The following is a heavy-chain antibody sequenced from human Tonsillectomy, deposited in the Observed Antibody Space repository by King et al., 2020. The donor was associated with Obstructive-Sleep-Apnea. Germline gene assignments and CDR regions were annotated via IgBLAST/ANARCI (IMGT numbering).Heavy chain of an antibody. V-gene: IGHV4-31*03. CDR1: GCSISSVGYY. J-gene: IGHJ4*02. CDR2: IYYSGST. D-gene: IGHD3-16*01. Sequence: VQLQESGPGLVKPSQTLSLTCTVSGCSISSVGYYWSWIRQHPAKGLEWIGYIYYSGSTHYNPSLKSRVTISVDTSKNQFSLKLSSVTAADTAVYYCARKGASVSIDYWGQGTLVTVSS. CDR3: ARKGASVSIDY.